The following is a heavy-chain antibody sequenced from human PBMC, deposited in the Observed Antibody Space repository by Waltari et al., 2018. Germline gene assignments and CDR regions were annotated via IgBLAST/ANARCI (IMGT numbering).Heavy chain of an antibody. V-gene: IGHV3-9*01. Sequence: EVQLVESGGGLVQPGRSLRLSCAASGFTFDDYAMHWVRQAPGQGLAWVSGIGWSMGSKVYADAVKGRFTISRDNAKNSLYLQMNSLRAEDTALYYCAKGEELRYYYYGMDVWGQGTTVIVSS. CDR1: GFTFDDYA. J-gene: IGHJ6*02. D-gene: IGHD1-7*01. CDR3: AKGEELRYYYYGMDV. CDR2: IGWSMGSK.